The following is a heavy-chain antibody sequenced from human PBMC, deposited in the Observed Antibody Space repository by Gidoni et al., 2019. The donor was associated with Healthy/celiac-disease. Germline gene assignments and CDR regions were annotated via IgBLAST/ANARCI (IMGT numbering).Heavy chain of an antibody. D-gene: IGHD2-2*02. CDR3: ARDAGSHCSSTSCYRGVDY. J-gene: IGHJ4*02. CDR1: VSSNSAA. Sequence: VSSNSAAWNWIRQSPSRGLEWLGRTYYRSKWYNDYAVSVKSRITINPDTSKNQFSLQLNSVTPEDTAVYYCARDAGSHCSSTSCYRGVDYWGQGTLVTVSS. V-gene: IGHV6-1*01. CDR2: TYYRSKWYN.